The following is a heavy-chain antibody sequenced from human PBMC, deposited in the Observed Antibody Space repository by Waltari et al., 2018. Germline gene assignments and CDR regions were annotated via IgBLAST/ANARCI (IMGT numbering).Heavy chain of an antibody. V-gene: IGHV1-69-2*01. CDR3: ARRSGHCDGTTCSAGWFDP. CDR2: IDPEDGET. Sequence: EIRLLQSGAEVKTPGATVKISCKASGNSLSVCYIHCVQQVPGKGREWIGRIDPEDGETIDAEKFEDRVTLTADLATETAYLELSRLSSDDTATYYCARRSGHCDGTTCSAGWFDPWGQGTLVKVSS. CDR1: GNSLSVCY. D-gene: IGHD2-2*01. J-gene: IGHJ5*02.